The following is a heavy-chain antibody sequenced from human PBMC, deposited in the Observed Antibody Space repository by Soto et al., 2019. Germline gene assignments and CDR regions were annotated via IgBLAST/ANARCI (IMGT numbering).Heavy chain of an antibody. J-gene: IGHJ4*02. CDR3: ARDDYGDYVAVY. D-gene: IGHD4-17*01. CDR1: GGTFSSYA. V-gene: IGHV1-69*13. CDR2: IIPIFGTA. Sequence: SVKVSCKASGGTFSSYAISWVRQAPGQGLEWMGGIIPIFGTANYAQKFQGRVTITADESTSTAYMELSSLRSEDTAVYYCARDDYGDYVAVYWGQGTLVTVSS.